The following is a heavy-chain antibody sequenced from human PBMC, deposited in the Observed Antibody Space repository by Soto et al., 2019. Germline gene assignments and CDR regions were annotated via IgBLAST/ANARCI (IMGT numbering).Heavy chain of an antibody. D-gene: IGHD6-6*01. CDR1: GFTFGSYW. CDR2: IHRDGSEK. CDR3: ARSIAARLPYSDS. V-gene: IGHV3-7*03. J-gene: IGHJ4*02. Sequence: EVQLVESGGGLVQPGGSLRLSCAASGFTFGSYWMAWVRQAPGKGLEWVAHIHRDGSEKYYVDSVKGRFTISRDSAQDSLYLQMNSLRAEDTAVYYCARSIAARLPYSDSWGQGTLVTVSS.